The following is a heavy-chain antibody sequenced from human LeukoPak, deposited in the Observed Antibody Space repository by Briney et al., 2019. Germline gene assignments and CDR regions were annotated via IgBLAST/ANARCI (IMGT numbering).Heavy chain of an antibody. J-gene: IGHJ4*02. CDR1: GFNFNGKW. CDR2: INQDGSEK. V-gene: IGHV3-7*01. CDR3: ADPPSDF. Sequence: PGGSLRLSCATSGFNFNGKWMTWVRQAPGKGLEWVANINQDGSEKYHGDSVKGRFTISRYNAKSSLFLEMSSLRAEDTAVYYCADPPSDFWGQGTLVAVSS.